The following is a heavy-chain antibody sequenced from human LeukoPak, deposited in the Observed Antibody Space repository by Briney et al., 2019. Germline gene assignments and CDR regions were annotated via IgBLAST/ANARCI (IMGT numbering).Heavy chain of an antibody. Sequence: SETLSLTCTVSGFSISSGYYWGWIRQPPGKGLEWIGSIYHSGSTYYNPSLKSRVTMSLDTSKNQFSLKVSSVTAADTAVYYCARSILRYYFDSSGYYPYYFDYWGQGMLVTVSS. J-gene: IGHJ4*02. D-gene: IGHD3-22*01. CDR1: GFSISSGYY. CDR3: ARSILRYYFDSSGYYPYYFDY. V-gene: IGHV4-38-2*02. CDR2: IYHSGST.